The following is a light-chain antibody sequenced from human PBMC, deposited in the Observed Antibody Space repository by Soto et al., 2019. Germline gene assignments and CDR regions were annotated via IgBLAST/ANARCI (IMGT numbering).Light chain of an antibody. Sequence: QSALTQPASVSGSPGQSITISCTGTSSDVGGYNYVSWYQQHPGKAPKLMIYDVSNRPSGASNRFSGSKSGNTASLTISGLQAEDEADYYCSYYTSSSTPYVSGTGTNVTVL. CDR3: SYYTSSSTPYV. V-gene: IGLV2-14*01. CDR2: DVS. CDR1: SSDVGGYNY. J-gene: IGLJ1*01.